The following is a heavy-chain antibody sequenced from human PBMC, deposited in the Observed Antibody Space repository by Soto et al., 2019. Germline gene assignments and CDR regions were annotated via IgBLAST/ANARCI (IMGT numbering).Heavy chain of an antibody. J-gene: IGHJ6*02. V-gene: IGHV3-23*01. CDR2: ISGSGGST. Sequence: GGSLRLSCAASGFTFSSYAMSWVRQAPGKGLEWVSAISGSGGSTYYADSVKGRFTISRDNSKNTLYLQMNSLRAEDTAVYYCAKEVDGGWLQTTYYYYGMGVWGQGTTVTVSS. D-gene: IGHD5-12*01. CDR3: AKEVDGGWLQTTYYYYGMGV. CDR1: GFTFSSYA.